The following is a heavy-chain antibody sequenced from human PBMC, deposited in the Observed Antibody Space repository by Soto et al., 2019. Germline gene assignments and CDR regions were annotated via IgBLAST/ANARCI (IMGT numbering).Heavy chain of an antibody. D-gene: IGHD3-22*01. V-gene: IGHV3-21*01. CDR3: ARVLSIVEKSNYYGMDV. CDR2: ISSSSSYI. CDR1: GFTFSSYS. Sequence: PGGSLRLSCAASGFTFSSYSMNWVRQAPGKGLEWVSSISSSSSYIYYADAVKGRFTISRDNAKNSLYLQMNSLRAEDTAVYYCARVLSIVEKSNYYGMDVWGQGTTVTVSS. J-gene: IGHJ6*02.